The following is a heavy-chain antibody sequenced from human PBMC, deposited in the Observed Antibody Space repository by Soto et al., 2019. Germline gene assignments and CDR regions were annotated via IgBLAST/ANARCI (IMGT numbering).Heavy chain of an antibody. Sequence: GGSLRLSCAASGFTFSSYSMNWVRQAPGKGLEWVSSISSSSSYIYYADSVKGRFTISRDNAKNSLYLQMNSLRAEDTAVYYCARDGGPSIAAFPTTDGMDVWGQGTTVTVSS. CDR2: ISSSSSYI. D-gene: IGHD6-6*01. J-gene: IGHJ6*02. CDR3: ARDGGPSIAAFPTTDGMDV. V-gene: IGHV3-21*01. CDR1: GFTFSSYS.